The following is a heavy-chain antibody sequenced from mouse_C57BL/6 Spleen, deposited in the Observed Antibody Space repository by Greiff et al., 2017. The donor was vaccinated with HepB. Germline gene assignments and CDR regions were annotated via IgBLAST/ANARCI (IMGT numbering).Heavy chain of an antibody. CDR2: IYPGDGDT. CDR3: ARSVSTSDWYFDV. Sequence: VQLQQSGPELVKPGASVKISCKASGYAFSSSWMNWVKQRPGKGLEWIGRIYPGDGDTNYNGKFKGKATLTADKSSSTAYMQLSSLTSEDSAVYCCARSVSTSDWYFDVWGTGTTVTVSS. J-gene: IGHJ1*03. CDR1: GYAFSSSW. V-gene: IGHV1-82*01.